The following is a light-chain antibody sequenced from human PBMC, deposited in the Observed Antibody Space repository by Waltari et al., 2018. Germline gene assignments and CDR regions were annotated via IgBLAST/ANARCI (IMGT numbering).Light chain of an antibody. CDR1: QSLTKRY. J-gene: IGKJ2*01. V-gene: IGKV3-20*01. CDR3: QQYGSSVLYT. Sequence: VLTQSPGTLSLSPGERATLSCRASQSLTKRYLAWYQQKPGQAPRLLIYGASSRAAGIPDRFSDSGSGTDFTLTISRLEPEDFAVYYCQQYGSSVLYTFGQGTKLEIK. CDR2: GAS.